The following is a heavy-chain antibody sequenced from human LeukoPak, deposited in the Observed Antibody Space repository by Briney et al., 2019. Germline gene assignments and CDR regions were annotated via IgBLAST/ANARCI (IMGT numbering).Heavy chain of an antibody. V-gene: IGHV4-4*07. CDR2: IYTSGST. Sequence: KPSETLSLTCTVSGGSISIYYWSWIRQPAGKGLEWIGRIYTSGSTNYNPSLKSRVTISVDTSKNQFSLKLSSVTAADTAVYYCAREKSAGYYLAPYFGYWGQGTLVTVSS. CDR3: AREKSAGYYLAPYFGY. CDR1: GGSISIYY. D-gene: IGHD3-9*01. J-gene: IGHJ4*02.